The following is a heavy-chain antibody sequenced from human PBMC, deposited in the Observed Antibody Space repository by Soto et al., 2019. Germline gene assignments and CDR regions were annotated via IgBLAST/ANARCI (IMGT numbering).Heavy chain of an antibody. CDR1: GGTFSSYA. CDR2: IIPIFSTG. J-gene: IGHJ4*02. V-gene: IGHV1-69*12. D-gene: IGHD3-9*01. CDR3: AGGGYYVILPGSPPPFDY. Sequence: QVQLVQSGAEVKKPGSSVKVSCKASGGTFSSYAISWVRQAPGQGLEWMGGIIPIFSTGNYAQKFQGRVTITAAESTSTAYMDLSSLRSEDTAVYYCAGGGYYVILPGSPPPFDYWGQGTRVTAS.